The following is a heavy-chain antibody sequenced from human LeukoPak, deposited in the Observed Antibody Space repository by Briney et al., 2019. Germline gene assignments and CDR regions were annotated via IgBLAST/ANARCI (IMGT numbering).Heavy chain of an antibody. CDR3: ARTTYYYDSSGYFTFDY. V-gene: IGHV4-30-4*08. CDR1: GGSISSGDYY. CDR2: IYYSGST. D-gene: IGHD3-22*01. J-gene: IGHJ4*02. Sequence: SETLSLTCTVSGGSISSGDYYWSWIRQPPGKGLEWIGYIYYSGSTYYNPSLKSRVTISVDTSKNQFSLKLSSVTAAYTAVYYCARTTYYYDSSGYFTFDYWGQGTLVTVSS.